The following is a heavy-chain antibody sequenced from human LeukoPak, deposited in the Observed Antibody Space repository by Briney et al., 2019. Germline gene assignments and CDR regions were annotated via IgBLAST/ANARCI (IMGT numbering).Heavy chain of an antibody. V-gene: IGHV4-61*02. CDR1: GDSISSGSYY. D-gene: IGHD6-13*01. Sequence: SQTLSLTCTVSGDSISSGSYYWNWIQQPAGKGLEWIGRIYTSGSTDYSPSLKSRVTISVDTSQNEFSLKLTSVTAADTAVYYCVRVPDQQLVWGYFDSWGQGTLVTVSS. CDR2: IYTSGST. CDR3: VRVPDQQLVWGYFDS. J-gene: IGHJ4*02.